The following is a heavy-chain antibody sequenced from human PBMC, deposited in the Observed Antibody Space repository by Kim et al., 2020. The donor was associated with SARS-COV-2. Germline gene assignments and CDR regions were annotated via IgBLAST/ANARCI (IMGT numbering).Heavy chain of an antibody. CDR3: ARVRGVTVLLGYYYYGMDV. Sequence: SETLSLTCAVYGGSFSGYYWSWIRQPPGKGLEWIGEINHSGSTNYNPSLKSRVTISVDTSKNQFSLKLSSVTAADTAVYYCARVRGVTVLLGYYYYGMDVWGQATTLTVSS. D-gene: IGHD3-10*01. J-gene: IGHJ6*02. V-gene: IGHV4-34*01. CDR1: GGSFSGYY. CDR2: INHSGST.